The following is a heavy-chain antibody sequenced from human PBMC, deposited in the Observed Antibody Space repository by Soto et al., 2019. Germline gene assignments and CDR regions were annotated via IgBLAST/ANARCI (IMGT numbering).Heavy chain of an antibody. CDR2: TYYRSQWDN. D-gene: IGHD3-22*01. CDR3: ARGKWFLSEALDN. CDR1: GDIVFSNTVT. Sequence: PSQTLSLTCSISGDIVFSNTVTWNWIRQSPSIGLEWLGRTYYRSQWDNDYAESVKSRITINPDTSKNQFSLKLSSVTAEDTAVYYCARGKWFLSEALDNWGRGTMVTVSS. V-gene: IGHV6-1*01. J-gene: IGHJ3*02.